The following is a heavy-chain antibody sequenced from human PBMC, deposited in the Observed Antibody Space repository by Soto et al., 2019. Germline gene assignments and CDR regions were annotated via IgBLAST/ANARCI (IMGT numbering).Heavy chain of an antibody. CDR1: GYTFTSYA. CDR2: INAGNGNT. J-gene: IGHJ3*02. D-gene: IGHD4-4*01. Sequence: ASVKVSCKASGYTFTSYAMHWVRQAPGQRLEWMGWINAGNGNTKYSQKFQGRVTITRDTSASTVYMELSSLRSEDTAVYYCARVVTRHAFDIWGQGTMVTVSS. CDR3: ARVVTRHAFDI. V-gene: IGHV1-3*01.